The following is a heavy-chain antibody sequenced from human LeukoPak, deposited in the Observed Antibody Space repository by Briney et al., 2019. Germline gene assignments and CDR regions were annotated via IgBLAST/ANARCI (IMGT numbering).Heavy chain of an antibody. V-gene: IGHV1-3*01. CDR1: GYTFTNHA. Sequence: ASVKVSCKASGYTFTNHAMNWVRQAPGQRLEWMGWINAGNGNTKYSQKFQGRVTITRDTSASTAYMELSSLRSEDTAVYYCARGVWSSRCKEYYLDYWGQGTLVTVSS. J-gene: IGHJ4*02. CDR3: ARGVWSSRCKEYYLDY. CDR2: INAGNGNT. D-gene: IGHD3-16*01.